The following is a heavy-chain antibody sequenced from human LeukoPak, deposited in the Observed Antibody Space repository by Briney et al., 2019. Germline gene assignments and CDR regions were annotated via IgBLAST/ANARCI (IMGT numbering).Heavy chain of an antibody. J-gene: IGHJ6*02. CDR1: GGSISSSSYY. CDR3: ARLPQLDYYGMDV. Sequence: PSETLSLTCTVSGGSISSSSYYWGWVRQPPGKELEWIGSIYYSGSTYYNPSLKSRVTISVDTSKNQFSLKLSSVTAADTAVYYCARLPQLDYYGMDVWGQGTTVTVSS. V-gene: IGHV4-39*07. CDR2: IYYSGST.